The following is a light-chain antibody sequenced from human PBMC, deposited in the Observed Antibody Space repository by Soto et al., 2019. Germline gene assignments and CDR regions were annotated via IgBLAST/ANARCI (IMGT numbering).Light chain of an antibody. J-gene: IGLJ3*02. CDR2: DVS. CDR1: SSDIGDYNY. CDR3: SSSTTTTSLVV. Sequence: QSALTQPASVSGSPGQSITISCTGTSSDIGDYNYVSWYQQYPGKVPKLVIYDVSHRPSGVSNRFSGSKSGNTASLTISGLQAEDEAEYSWSSSTTTTSLVVFGGGTKLTVL. V-gene: IGLV2-14*01.